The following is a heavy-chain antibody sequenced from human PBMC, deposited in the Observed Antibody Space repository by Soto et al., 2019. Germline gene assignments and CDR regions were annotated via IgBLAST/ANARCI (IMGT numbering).Heavy chain of an antibody. D-gene: IGHD3-10*01. CDR1: GFTFSSYE. J-gene: IGHJ6*02. CDR3: ARDYYGSGKYGMDV. Sequence: GGSLRLSCAGYGFTFSSYEMNWVRQAPGKGLEWVSFISSSGTTVYYADSVRGRFTISRDNTKNSLYLQMNSLRAEDTAVYYCARDYYGSGKYGMDVWGQGTTVTVSS. V-gene: IGHV3-48*03. CDR2: ISSSGTTV.